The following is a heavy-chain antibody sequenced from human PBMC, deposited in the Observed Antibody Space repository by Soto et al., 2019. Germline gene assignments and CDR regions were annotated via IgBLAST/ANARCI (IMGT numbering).Heavy chain of an antibody. CDR1: GFTFSSYS. Sequence: EVQLVESGGGLVKPGGSLRLSCAASGFTFSSYSMNWVRQAPGKGLEWVSSISSSSSYIYYADSVKGRFTISRDNAKNSLYLQMNSLRAEDTAVYYCARDVISAYGDYAYYYYGMDVWSQGTTVTVSS. J-gene: IGHJ6*02. D-gene: IGHD4-17*01. CDR2: ISSSSSYI. V-gene: IGHV3-21*01. CDR3: ARDVISAYGDYAYYYYGMDV.